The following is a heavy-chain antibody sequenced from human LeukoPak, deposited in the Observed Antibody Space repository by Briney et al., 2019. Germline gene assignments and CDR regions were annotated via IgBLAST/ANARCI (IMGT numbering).Heavy chain of an antibody. CDR1: GYSISSGYY. J-gene: IGHJ4*02. Sequence: PSETLSLTCTVSGYSISSGYYWGWIRQPPGKGLEWIGSIYHSGSTYYNPSLKSRVSISVDTSKNQFSLKLSSVTAADTAVYYCARASGYDFEFDYWGQGTLVTVSS. D-gene: IGHD5-12*01. CDR2: IYHSGST. V-gene: IGHV4-38-2*02. CDR3: ARASGYDFEFDY.